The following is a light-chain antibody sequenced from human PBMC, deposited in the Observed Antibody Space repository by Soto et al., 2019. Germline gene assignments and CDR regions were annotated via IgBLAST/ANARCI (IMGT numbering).Light chain of an antibody. CDR3: QSYDSSLSGSV. Sequence: QSALTQPASVSGSPGQSIAISCTGTSSDFGGYNFVSWYQHHPGKAPKLIIFGVSNRPSGVSNRFSGSKSGTSASLAITGLQAEDEADYYCQSYDSSLSGSVFGTGTKVTVL. CDR2: GVS. CDR1: SSDFGGYNF. J-gene: IGLJ1*01. V-gene: IGLV2-14*01.